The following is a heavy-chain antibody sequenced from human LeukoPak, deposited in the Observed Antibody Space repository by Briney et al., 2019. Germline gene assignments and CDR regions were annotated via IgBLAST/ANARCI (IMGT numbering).Heavy chain of an antibody. CDR1: GFTFSSYA. V-gene: IGHV3-23*01. D-gene: IGHD2-2*01. CDR2: ISGSAINT. Sequence: GGSLRLSCAASGFTFSSYAMSWVRQAPGKGLEWVSSISGSAINTYYADSVKGRFTVSRDNSKNTLYLQLNTLRAEDTAVYYCAKGSRIVVVPAASYFDSWGRGTLLTVTS. J-gene: IGHJ4*02. CDR3: AKGSRIVVVPAASYFDS.